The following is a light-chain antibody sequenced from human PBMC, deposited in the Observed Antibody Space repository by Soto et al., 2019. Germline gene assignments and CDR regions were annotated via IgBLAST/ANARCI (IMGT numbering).Light chain of an antibody. Sequence: QPVLTQPASVSGSPGQSNTISCTGTSSDVGSYNLVSWYQQHPGKAPKLMIYEGSKRPSGVSNRFSGSKSGNTASLTISGLQAEDEADYYCCSYAGSSTYVFGTGTKLTVL. CDR3: CSYAGSSTYV. J-gene: IGLJ1*01. CDR1: SSDVGSYNL. CDR2: EGS. V-gene: IGLV2-23*01.